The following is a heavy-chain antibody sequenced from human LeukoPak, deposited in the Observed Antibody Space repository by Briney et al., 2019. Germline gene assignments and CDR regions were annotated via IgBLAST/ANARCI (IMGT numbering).Heavy chain of an antibody. Sequence: GGSLRLSCAASGFTFSSYTMNWVRQAPGKGLEWVTSISSSSSYMYYADSVKGRFTISRDNAKNSLYLQMNSLRAEDTAVYYCARDRDVPAIGMDVWGQGTTVTVSS. CDR2: ISSSSSYM. CDR3: ARDRDVPAIGMDV. V-gene: IGHV3-21*06. J-gene: IGHJ6*02. CDR1: GFTFSSYT.